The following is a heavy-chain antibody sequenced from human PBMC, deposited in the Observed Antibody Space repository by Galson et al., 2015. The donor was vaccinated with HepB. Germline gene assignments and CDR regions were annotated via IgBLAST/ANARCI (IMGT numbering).Heavy chain of an antibody. J-gene: IGHJ6*03. CDR3: AKPALRGGSDSYYFMDV. CDR2: ISWKSDSI. CDR1: GFTFDDYT. Sequence: SLRLSCAASGFTFDDYTMHWVRQAPGKGLEWVSGISWKSDSIGYADSVKGRFTISRDNAKNSLYLQMNGLRVEDTALYYCAKPALRGGSDSYYFMDVWGKGTTVTVSS. V-gene: IGHV3-9*01. D-gene: IGHD2-21*02.